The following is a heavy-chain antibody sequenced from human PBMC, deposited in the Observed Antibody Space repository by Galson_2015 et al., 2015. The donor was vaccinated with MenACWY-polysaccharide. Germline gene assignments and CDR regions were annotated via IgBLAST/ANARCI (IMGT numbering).Heavy chain of an antibody. CDR3: ARDDGSGGRNVPPGTVYDFNYGMDV. V-gene: IGHV3-21*01. D-gene: IGHD3/OR15-3a*01. CDR1: GFTFSSYS. J-gene: IGHJ6*02. CDR2: ISSSSSYI. Sequence: SLRLSCAASGFTFSSYSMNWVRQAPGKGLEWVSSISSSSSYIYYADSVKGRFTISRDNAKNSLYLQMNSLRAEDTAVYYCARDDGSGGRNVPPGTVYDFNYGMDVWCQGTAVTVSS.